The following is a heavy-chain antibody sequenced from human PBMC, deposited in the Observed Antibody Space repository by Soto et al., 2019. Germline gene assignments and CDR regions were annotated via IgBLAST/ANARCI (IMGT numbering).Heavy chain of an antibody. CDR1: GFPFNSHW. CDR3: ARDRDYLFDY. CDR2: IKPDGSGK. V-gene: IGHV3-7*01. Sequence: EVHLEESGGGLVHPGESLRLSCRASGFPFNSHWMTWVRQAPGTGLEWVANIKPDGSGKYYVESLEGRVTISRDTAKNSVYLEIVSLRAEDTALYFCARDRDYLFDYWGLGTLVTVSS. D-gene: IGHD4-17*01. J-gene: IGHJ4*02.